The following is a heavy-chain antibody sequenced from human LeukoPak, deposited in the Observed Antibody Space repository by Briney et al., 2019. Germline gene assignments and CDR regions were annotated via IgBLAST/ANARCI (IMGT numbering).Heavy chain of an antibody. CDR3: ARVGSLGY. D-gene: IGHD6-19*01. V-gene: IGHV3-48*03. CDR1: GFTFSSYE. CDR2: ISSSGSAI. Sequence: AGGSLRLSCAGSGFTFSSYEMNWVRQAPGRGLEWVSKISSSGSAIYYADSVKGRFTISRDNAKSTLYLQMNSLRAEDTAVYYCARVGSLGYWGQGTLVTV. J-gene: IGHJ4*02.